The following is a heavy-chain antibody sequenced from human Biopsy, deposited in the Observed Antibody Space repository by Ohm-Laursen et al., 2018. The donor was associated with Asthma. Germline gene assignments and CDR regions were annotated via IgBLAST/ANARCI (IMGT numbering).Heavy chain of an antibody. CDR1: GYTFISYA. J-gene: IGHJ3*02. CDR3: ARTYYDFLTGQVNDAFDI. CDR2: INAGNGNT. Sequence: ASVKVSCKSSGYTFISYAIHWVRQAPGQRLEWMGWINAGNGNTKYSQKFQGRVTITRDTSASTAYMELSSLRSEDTAVYYCARTYYDFLTGQVNDAFDIWGQGTMVTVSS. D-gene: IGHD3-9*01. V-gene: IGHV1-3*01.